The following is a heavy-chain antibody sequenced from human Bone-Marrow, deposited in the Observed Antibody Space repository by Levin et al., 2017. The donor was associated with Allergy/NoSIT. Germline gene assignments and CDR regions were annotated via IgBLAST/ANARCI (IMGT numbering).Heavy chain of an antibody. CDR3: ARGHFPYYYYGMDV. J-gene: IGHJ6*02. CDR1: GYTFTTYG. V-gene: IGHV1-18*01. Sequence: ASVKVSCKASGYTFTTYGLTWVRQAPGQGLEWMGWVSAYSGNTNYALNLQDRVTMTTDTVTNTAYMELTSLRSDDTAIYYCARGHFPYYYYGMDVWGQGTTVVVSS. CDR2: VSAYSGNT.